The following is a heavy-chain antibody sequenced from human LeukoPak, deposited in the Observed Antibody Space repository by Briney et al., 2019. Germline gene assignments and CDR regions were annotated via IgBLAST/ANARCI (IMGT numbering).Heavy chain of an antibody. CDR1: GFTFSSYA. CDR2: ISYDGSNK. Sequence: PGGSLRLSCAASGFTFSSYAMHWVRQAPGKGLEWVAVISYDGSNKYYADSVKGRFTISRDNSKNTLYLQMNSLRAEDTAVYYCARGLTMIFDYWGQGTLVTVSS. CDR3: ARGLTMIFDY. V-gene: IGHV3-30*04. J-gene: IGHJ4*02. D-gene: IGHD3-22*01.